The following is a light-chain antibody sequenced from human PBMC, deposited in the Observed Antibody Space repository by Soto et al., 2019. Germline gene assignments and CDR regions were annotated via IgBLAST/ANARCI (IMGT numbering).Light chain of an antibody. Sequence: DIQMTQSPSTLSASVGDRVTINCRASQSISSWLAWDQQKPGKAPKLLIYKASSFESGVPSRFSGSGSGTEFTLTDSSLQPDDFATYYCQQYNSYWTFGQGTKVEIK. CDR1: QSISSW. CDR3: QQYNSYWT. CDR2: KAS. V-gene: IGKV1-5*03. J-gene: IGKJ1*01.